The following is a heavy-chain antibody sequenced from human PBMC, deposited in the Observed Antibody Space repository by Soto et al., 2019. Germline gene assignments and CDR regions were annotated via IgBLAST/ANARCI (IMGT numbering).Heavy chain of an antibody. CDR2: INAGNGNT. D-gene: IGHD3-3*01. Sequence: ASVKVSCKASGYTLTSYAMHWVRQAPGQRLEWMGWINAGNGNTKYSQKFQGRVTITRDTSASTAYMELSSLRSEDTAVYYCARSFGGITIFGVVIRPGMDVWGQGTTVTVSS. V-gene: IGHV1-3*01. J-gene: IGHJ6*02. CDR1: GYTLTSYA. CDR3: ARSFGGITIFGVVIRPGMDV.